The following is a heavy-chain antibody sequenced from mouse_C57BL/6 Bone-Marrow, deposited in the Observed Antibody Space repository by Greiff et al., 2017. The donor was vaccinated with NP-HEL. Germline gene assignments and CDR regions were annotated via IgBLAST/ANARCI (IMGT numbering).Heavy chain of an antibody. J-gene: IGHJ1*01. CDR2: INPYNDGT. CDR3: ASELANCEWYFDV. Sequence: VQLQQSGPELVKPGASVKMSCKASGYTFTSYVMHWVKQKPGQGLEWIGYINPYNDGTKYNEKFKGKATLTSDKSSSTAYMELSSLTSEDSAVYYCASELANCEWYFDVWGAGTTVTVSS. D-gene: IGHD4-1*01. V-gene: IGHV1-14*01. CDR1: GYTFTSYV.